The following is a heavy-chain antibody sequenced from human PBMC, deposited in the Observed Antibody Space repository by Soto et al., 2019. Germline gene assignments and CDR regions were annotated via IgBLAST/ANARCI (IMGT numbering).Heavy chain of an antibody. CDR2: IIPIFGTA. V-gene: IGHV1-69*01. Sequence: QVQLVQSGAEVKKPGSSVKVSCKASGGTFSSYAISWVRQAPGQGLEWMGGIIPIFGTANYAQKFQGRVTITADESTSTAYMELSSLRSEDTAVYYCARDKELRFLEWLVSPLGYYGMDVWGQGTTVTVSS. CDR3: ARDKELRFLEWLVSPLGYYGMDV. J-gene: IGHJ6*02. D-gene: IGHD3-3*01. CDR1: GGTFSSYA.